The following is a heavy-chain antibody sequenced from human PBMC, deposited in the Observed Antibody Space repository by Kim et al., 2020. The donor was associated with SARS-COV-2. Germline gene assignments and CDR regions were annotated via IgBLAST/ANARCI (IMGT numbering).Heavy chain of an antibody. CDR1: GFTFSDYY. Sequence: GGSLRLSCAASGFTFSDYYMSWIRQAPGKGLEWVSYISSSGSTIYYADYVKGRFTISRDNAKNSLYLQMNSLRAEDTAVYYCARSVCLFPYYYGMDVWGQGTTVTVSS. J-gene: IGHJ6*02. CDR2: ISSSGSTI. CDR3: ARSVCLFPYYYGMDV. D-gene: IGHD3-9*01. V-gene: IGHV3-11*01.